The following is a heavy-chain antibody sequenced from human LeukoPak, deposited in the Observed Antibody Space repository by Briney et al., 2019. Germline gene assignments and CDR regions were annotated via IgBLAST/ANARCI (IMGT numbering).Heavy chain of an antibody. D-gene: IGHD3-10*01. CDR3: ARTRYYYNSRSYGAPYYFDY. CDR1: GYSISSGNY. CDR2: VYHTGST. J-gene: IGHJ4*02. V-gene: IGHV4-38-2*02. Sequence: SETLSLTCSVSGYSISSGNYWGWIRQPPGKGLEWIGSVYHTGSTDYNPSLKSRVTISVDTSKNQFSLKLSSVTAADAAVYYCARTRYYYNSRSYGAPYYFDYWGQGTLVTVSS.